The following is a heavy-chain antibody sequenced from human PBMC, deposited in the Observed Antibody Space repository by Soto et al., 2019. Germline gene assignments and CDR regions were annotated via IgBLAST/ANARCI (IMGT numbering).Heavy chain of an antibody. D-gene: IGHD6-19*01. CDR3: ARDRGSGSRYFDY. CDR1: GYTFTGYY. V-gene: IGHV1-2*04. CDR2: INPNSGGT. Sequence: ASVKVSCKASGYTFTGYYMHWVRQAPGQGLEWMGWINPNSGGTNYAQKFQGWVTMTRDTSISTAYMEPSRLRSDDTAVYYCARDRGSGSRYFDYWGQGTLVTVSS. J-gene: IGHJ4*02.